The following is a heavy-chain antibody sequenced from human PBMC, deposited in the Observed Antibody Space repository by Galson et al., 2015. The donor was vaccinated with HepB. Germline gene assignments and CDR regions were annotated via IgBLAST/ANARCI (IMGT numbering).Heavy chain of an antibody. CDR1: GFTFSTYW. J-gene: IGHJ4*02. CDR2: IQSDGGTT. D-gene: IGHD2-2*01. Sequence: SLRLSCAASGFTFSTYWMYWVRQAPGKGLVWVSHIQSDGGTTTYADSVKGRFTISRDNAKKMLSLQMNSLRAEDTAVYYCARGGPRGSIDYWGQGTLVTVSS. V-gene: IGHV3-74*01. CDR3: ARGGPRGSIDY.